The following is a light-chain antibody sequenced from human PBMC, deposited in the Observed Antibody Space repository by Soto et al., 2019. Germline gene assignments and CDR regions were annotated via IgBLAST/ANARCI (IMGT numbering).Light chain of an antibody. CDR1: QSVSSSH. J-gene: IGKJ1*01. CDR2: GAS. CDR3: QHDGTSPPSWT. V-gene: IGKV3-20*01. Sequence: PGERATLFCRASQSVSSSHLAWYQQKPGQAPRLLIYGASNRATGIPDRFSGSGSGTDCTLTISRLDPEDFAVYYCQHDGTSPPSWTFGQGTKVEIK.